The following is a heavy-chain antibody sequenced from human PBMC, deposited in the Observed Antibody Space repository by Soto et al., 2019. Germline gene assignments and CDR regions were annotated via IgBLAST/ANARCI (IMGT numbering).Heavy chain of an antibody. J-gene: IGHJ6*02. CDR2: IVVGSGNT. CDR3: AADSSTYYDFWSGYHRRYYYGMDV. D-gene: IGHD3-3*01. Sequence: SVKVSCKASGFTFTSSAVQWVRQARGQRLEWIGWIVVGSGNTNYAQKFQERVTITRDMSTSTAYMELSSLRSEDTAVYYCAADSSTYYDFWSGYHRRYYYGMDVWGQGTTVTVSS. CDR1: GFTFTSSA. V-gene: IGHV1-58*01.